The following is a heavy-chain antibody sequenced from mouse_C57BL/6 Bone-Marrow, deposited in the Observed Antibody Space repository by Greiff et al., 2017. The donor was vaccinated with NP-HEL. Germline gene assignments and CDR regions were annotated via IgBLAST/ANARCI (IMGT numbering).Heavy chain of an antibody. CDR1: GYTFTDYE. D-gene: IGHD3-2*02. CDR2: IDPETGGT. CDR3: TRVDSSDLYYFDY. V-gene: IGHV1-15*01. J-gene: IGHJ2*01. Sequence: VQLQQSGAELVRPGASVTLSCKASGYTFTDYEMHWVKQTPVHGLEWIGAIDPETGGTAYNQKFKGKAILTADKSSSTAYMELRSLTSEDSAVDYCTRVDSSDLYYFDYWGQGTTLTVSS.